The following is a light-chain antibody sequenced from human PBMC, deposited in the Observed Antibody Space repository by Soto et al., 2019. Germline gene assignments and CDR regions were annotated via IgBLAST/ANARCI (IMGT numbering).Light chain of an antibody. Sequence: SYELTQPPSVSVSPGQTASITCSGDKLGDKYACWYQQKPGQSPVLVIYQDFTRPSGIPERFSGSNSGNTATLTISGTQAMDEADYYCQAWDSSIGVFGGGTKLTVL. CDR3: QAWDSSIGV. V-gene: IGLV3-1*01. CDR2: QDF. J-gene: IGLJ2*01. CDR1: KLGDKY.